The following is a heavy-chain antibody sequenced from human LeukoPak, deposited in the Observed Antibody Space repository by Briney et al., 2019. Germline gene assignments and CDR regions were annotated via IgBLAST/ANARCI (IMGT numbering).Heavy chain of an antibody. CDR3: ARDFPGIAVRY. Sequence: GGSLRLSCAASGFTFSSYEMNWVRQAPGKGLEWVSSISSSSSYIYYADSVKGRFTISRDNAKNSLYLQMNSLRAEDTAVYYCARDFPGIAVRYWGQGTLVTVSS. CDR1: GFTFSSYE. D-gene: IGHD6-19*01. V-gene: IGHV3-21*01. CDR2: ISSSSSYI. J-gene: IGHJ4*02.